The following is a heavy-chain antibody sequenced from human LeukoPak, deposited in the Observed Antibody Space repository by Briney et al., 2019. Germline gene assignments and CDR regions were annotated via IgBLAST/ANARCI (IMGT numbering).Heavy chain of an antibody. V-gene: IGHV4-4*09. Sequence: PSETLSLTCSVSGASMSSNYWTWIRQPPGMGLEWIGYIYNSDTTNSNPSLKSRVTMSVDTSNNQFFLRLSSVTAADTAVYFCARVQTNWAVEVAAIGSFDYWGQGTLDTVTS. CDR2: IYNSDTT. CDR1: GASMSSNY. CDR3: ARVQTNWAVEVAAIGSFDY. D-gene: IGHD1-26*01. J-gene: IGHJ4*02.